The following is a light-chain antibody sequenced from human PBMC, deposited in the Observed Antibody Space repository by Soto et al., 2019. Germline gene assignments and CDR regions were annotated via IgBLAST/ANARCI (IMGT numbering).Light chain of an antibody. V-gene: IGKV1-33*01. Sequence: DIQMTQSPSSLSASVGDRVTITCQASQVISNYLNWYQQKPGKAPKLLIFDATNLETGVPSRFRESGSAMDFTLAIGSLQPEDIAPYCCQHYDNLRPSFRGGNKVDIK. CDR2: DAT. CDR1: QVISNY. J-gene: IGKJ4*02. CDR3: QHYDNLRPS.